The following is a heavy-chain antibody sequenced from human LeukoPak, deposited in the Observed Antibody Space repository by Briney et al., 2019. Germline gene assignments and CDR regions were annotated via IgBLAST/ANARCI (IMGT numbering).Heavy chain of an antibody. V-gene: IGHV5-51*01. CDR2: IYPGDSDT. CDR1: GYSFTSYW. D-gene: IGHD2-2*01. J-gene: IGHJ3*02. Sequence: GESLKISCKGSGYSFTSYWIGWVRQMPGKGLEWMGIIYPGDSDTRYSPSFQGQVTISADKSISTAYLQWSSLKASHTAMYYCARKLLGYCSSTSCRPHVDIWGQGKMVTVSS. CDR3: ARKLLGYCSSTSCRPHVDI.